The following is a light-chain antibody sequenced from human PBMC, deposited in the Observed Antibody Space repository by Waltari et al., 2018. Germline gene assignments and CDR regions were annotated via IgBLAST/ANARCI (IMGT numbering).Light chain of an antibody. V-gene: IGKV3-20*01. CDR2: TAS. CDR1: QSFSSNY. CDR3: QQYGTSPLT. Sequence: EFVLTQSPGTLSLSPGERATLSCRASQSFSSNYLAWYQQKPGQAPRLLMYTASSRASGIPDRFSGSGSGTDFTLTISRLEPEDFAVYYCQQYGTSPLTFGGGTRVDLK. J-gene: IGKJ4*01.